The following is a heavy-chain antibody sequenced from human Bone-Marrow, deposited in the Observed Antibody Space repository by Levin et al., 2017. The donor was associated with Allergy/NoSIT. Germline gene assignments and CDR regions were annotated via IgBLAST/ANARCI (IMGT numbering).Heavy chain of an antibody. CDR2: VYVSGGT. Sequence: MASETLSLTCTVSGGSINSGAAYWSWIRQPAGNGLEWIGRVYVSGGTIYNPSFQSRVTMSVDTSRNQFSLQLSSVTAADTAIYFCARDIAETGSWWFDPWGQGILVTVSS. J-gene: IGHJ5*02. D-gene: IGHD6-13*01. V-gene: IGHV4-61*02. CDR1: GGSINSGAAY. CDR3: ARDIAETGSWWFDP.